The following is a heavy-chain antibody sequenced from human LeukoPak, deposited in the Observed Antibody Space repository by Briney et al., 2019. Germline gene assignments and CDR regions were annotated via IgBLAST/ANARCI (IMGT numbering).Heavy chain of an antibody. Sequence: LETLSLTCTVSGGSISSYYWSWIRQPPGKGLEWIGYIYYSGSTNYNPSLKSRVTISVDTSKNQFSLKLSSVTAADTAVYYCARHRLKAVAGLIDYWGRGTLVTVSS. D-gene: IGHD6-19*01. CDR1: GGSISSYY. V-gene: IGHV4-59*08. CDR2: IYYSGST. CDR3: ARHRLKAVAGLIDY. J-gene: IGHJ4*02.